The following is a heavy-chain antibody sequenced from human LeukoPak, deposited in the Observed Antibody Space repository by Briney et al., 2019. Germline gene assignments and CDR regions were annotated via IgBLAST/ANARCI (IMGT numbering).Heavy chain of an antibody. Sequence: ASVKVSCKASGYTFCNYYMYWVRQAPGQGLEWMGIINPSVGSTSYAQKFQGRVTLTRDTSTSTVYMELSSLRSEDTAVYYCARAYYYDTSGYYPGGDYWGQGTLVTVSS. V-gene: IGHV1-46*01. J-gene: IGHJ4*02. CDR2: INPSVGST. CDR3: ARAYYYDTSGYYPGGDY. D-gene: IGHD3-22*01. CDR1: GYTFCNYY.